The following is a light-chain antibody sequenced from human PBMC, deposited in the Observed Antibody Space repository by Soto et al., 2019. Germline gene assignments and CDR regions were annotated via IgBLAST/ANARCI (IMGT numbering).Light chain of an antibody. Sequence: QSVLTQPASVCGSPGQSITISCTGTSSNVGSYKLVSWYQQHPVKAPKLMIFEVTNRPSGISNRFSGSKCGNTAYLTISGLQAEDEAVYYCSSYASSGGHNYVFATGTKV. CDR3: SSYASSGGHNYV. V-gene: IGLV2-23*02. J-gene: IGLJ1*01. CDR2: EVT. CDR1: SSNVGSYKL.